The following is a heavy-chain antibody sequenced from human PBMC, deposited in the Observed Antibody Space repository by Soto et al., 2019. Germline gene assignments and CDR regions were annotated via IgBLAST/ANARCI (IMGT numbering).Heavy chain of an antibody. Sequence: GSLRLSRVVSGFTFNNYGINWVRQAPGKGLEWVSTVSKSDYTYYSDSVKGRFTISRDNAKNTVSLQMNTLRAEDTAVYYCAREDSLIIPAVSDFWGQGTLVTVS. J-gene: IGHJ4*02. CDR3: AREDSLIIPAVSDF. CDR1: GFTFNNYG. CDR2: VSKSDYT. V-gene: IGHV3-21*04. D-gene: IGHD2-2*01.